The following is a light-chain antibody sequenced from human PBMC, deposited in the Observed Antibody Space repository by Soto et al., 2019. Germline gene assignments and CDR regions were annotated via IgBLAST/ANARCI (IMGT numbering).Light chain of an antibody. CDR1: QSVDSSF. CDR3: QQYVSSVT. CDR2: GAS. V-gene: IGKV3-20*01. Sequence: EIVLTQSPGSLSLSPGERATLSCRASQSVDSSFFAWYQQKPGQAPRLLIYGASNRATGIPDRFSGRGSGTDFTLTISRLEAEDVAVYYCQQYVSSVTFGQGTKVEIK. J-gene: IGKJ1*01.